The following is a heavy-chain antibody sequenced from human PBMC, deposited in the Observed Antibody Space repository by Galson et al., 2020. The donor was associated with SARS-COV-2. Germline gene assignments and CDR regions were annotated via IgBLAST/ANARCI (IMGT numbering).Heavy chain of an antibody. CDR3: ARDLRALGSSP. Sequence: GESLKISCAASGFTFSSYWMSWVRQAPGKGLEWVANIKQDGSEKYYVDSVKGRFTISRDNAKNSLYLQMNSLRAEDTAVYYCARDLRALGSSPWGQGTLVTVSS. CDR1: GFTFSSYW. V-gene: IGHV3-7*01. CDR2: IKQDGSEK. J-gene: IGHJ5*02. D-gene: IGHD3-10*01.